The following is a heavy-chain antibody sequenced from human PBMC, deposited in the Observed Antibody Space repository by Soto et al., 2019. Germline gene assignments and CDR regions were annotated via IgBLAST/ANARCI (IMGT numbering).Heavy chain of an antibody. CDR1: GYTFTSYG. D-gene: IGHD3-10*01. Sequence: ASVKVSCKASGYTFTSYGISWVRQAPGQGLEWMGWISAYNGNTNYAQKLQGRVTMTTDTSTSTAYMELRSLRSDDTAVYYCAREKITMVRGVDRAYGMDVRGQGTTVTVSS. V-gene: IGHV1-18*01. J-gene: IGHJ6*02. CDR2: ISAYNGNT. CDR3: AREKITMVRGVDRAYGMDV.